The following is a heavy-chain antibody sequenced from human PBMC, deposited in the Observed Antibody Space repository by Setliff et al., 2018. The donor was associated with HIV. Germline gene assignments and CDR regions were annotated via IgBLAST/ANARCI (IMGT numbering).Heavy chain of an antibody. Sequence: LRLSCVVSGFTFITSTMNWVRQAPGKGLEWVASISSSGSYIHYADSVKGRFSISRDNAKNSLSLQMSSLRVEDTAVYYCAAVFTGEPGRSLDYWGQGTPVTVSS. CDR3: AAVFTGEPGRSLDY. CDR1: GFTFITST. J-gene: IGHJ4*02. CDR2: ISSSGSYI. V-gene: IGHV3-21*01. D-gene: IGHD1-26*01.